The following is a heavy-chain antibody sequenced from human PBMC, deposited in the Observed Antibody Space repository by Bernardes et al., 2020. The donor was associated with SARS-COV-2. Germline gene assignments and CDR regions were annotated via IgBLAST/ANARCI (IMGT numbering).Heavy chain of an antibody. CDR3: AKGLQVGRGVEGS. V-gene: IGHV3-7*03. CDR2: IKPDGSER. CDR1: GFTVSSKY. D-gene: IGHD3-10*01. J-gene: IGHJ4*02. Sequence: GGSLRLSCAVSGFTVSSKYMIWVRQAPGKGLEWVANIKPDGSERNYVDSVKGRFVISRDNAKKSLYLQIGSLRAEDTAVYYCAKGLQVGRGVEGSWGQGTL.